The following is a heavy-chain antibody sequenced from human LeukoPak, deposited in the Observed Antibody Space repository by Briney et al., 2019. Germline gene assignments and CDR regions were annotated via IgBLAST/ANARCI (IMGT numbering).Heavy chain of an antibody. Sequence: PGGSLRLSCAASGFTFNNYAMTWVRQAPGEGLEWVSAISGSGGSTYYADSVQGRFSISRDNSRNTLYLQMSSLRAEDTAVYYCAKGRQQQLVTYFDYWGQGTLVTVSS. CDR3: AKGRQQQLVTYFDY. CDR1: GFTFNNYA. D-gene: IGHD6-13*01. CDR2: ISGSGGST. J-gene: IGHJ4*02. V-gene: IGHV3-23*01.